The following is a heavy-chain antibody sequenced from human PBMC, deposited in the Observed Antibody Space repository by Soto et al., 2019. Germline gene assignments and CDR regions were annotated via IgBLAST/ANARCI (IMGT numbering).Heavy chain of an antibody. Sequence: QVQLVQSGDEVKKPGASVKVSCKASGYIFVNYGIPWVRQAAGQGLEWMGWISPYTGNTHSATKVQGRLTMTTGTSTSTAYMDLGSLTSDDTAVYYCVMVDNYVTPTPQDVWGQGTTVTVSS. CDR3: VMVDNYVTPTPQDV. D-gene: IGHD3-16*01. J-gene: IGHJ6*02. V-gene: IGHV1-18*01. CDR2: ISPYTGNT. CDR1: GYIFVNYG.